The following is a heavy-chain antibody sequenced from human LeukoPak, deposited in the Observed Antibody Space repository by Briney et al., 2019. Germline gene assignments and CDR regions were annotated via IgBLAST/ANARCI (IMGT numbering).Heavy chain of an antibody. CDR3: ARVSMVRGVQVAFDI. J-gene: IGHJ3*02. CDR2: IDHSGST. CDR1: GGSFSGYY. D-gene: IGHD3-10*01. Sequence: SETLSLTCAVYGGSFSGYYWSWIRQPPETGLEWIGEIDHSGSTNYNPSLKSRVTISLDTSKNQFSLRLSSVTAADTAVYYCARVSMVRGVQVAFDIWGQGTMVTVSS. V-gene: IGHV4-34*01.